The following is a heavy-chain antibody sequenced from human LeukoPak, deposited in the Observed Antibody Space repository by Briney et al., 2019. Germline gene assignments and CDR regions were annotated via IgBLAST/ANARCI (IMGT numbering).Heavy chain of an antibody. Sequence: GASVKVSCKASGGTFSSYAISWVRQAPGQGLEWMGGIIPIFGTANYAQKFQGRVTITADESTSTAYMELSSLRSEDTAVYYCARGYSGSYGRFDYWGHGALVTVSS. CDR2: IIPIFGTA. CDR1: GGTFSSYA. V-gene: IGHV1-69*13. J-gene: IGHJ4*01. D-gene: IGHD1-26*01. CDR3: ARGYSGSYGRFDY.